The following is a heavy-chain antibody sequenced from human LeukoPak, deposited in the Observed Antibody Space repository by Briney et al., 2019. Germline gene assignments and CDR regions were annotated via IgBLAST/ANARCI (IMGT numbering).Heavy chain of an antibody. CDR3: ARDPYSGSYGNNYYHYMDV. CDR1: GFTFSSYE. CDR2: ITSSSTYV. D-gene: IGHD5-12*01. V-gene: IGHV3-21*01. J-gene: IGHJ6*03. Sequence: GGSLRLSCAASGFTFSSYEMNWVRQAPGQRLEWVSSITSSSTYVFYADSVKGRFTISRDNAQNSLYLQMNSLRAEDTAVYYCARDPYSGSYGNNYYHYMDVWGKGTTVTISS.